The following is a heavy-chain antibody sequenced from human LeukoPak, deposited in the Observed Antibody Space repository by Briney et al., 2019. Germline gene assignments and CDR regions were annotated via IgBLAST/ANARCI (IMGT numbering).Heavy chain of an antibody. CDR1: SGSISGYY. CDR2: IYYSGST. V-gene: IGHV4-59*01. Sequence: SETLSLTCTVSSGSISGYYWSWIRQPPGKGLEWIGYIYYSGSTNYNPSLKSRVTISVDTSKNQFSLKLSSVTAADTAVYYCARAHSSSWYPFDYWGQGTLVTVSS. J-gene: IGHJ4*02. D-gene: IGHD6-13*01. CDR3: ARAHSSSWYPFDY.